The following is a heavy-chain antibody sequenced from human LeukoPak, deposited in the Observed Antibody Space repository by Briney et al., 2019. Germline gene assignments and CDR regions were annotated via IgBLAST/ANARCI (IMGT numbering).Heavy chain of an antibody. CDR3: AKLPRGTHYDFWGASRNDDFDI. V-gene: IGHV3-30*02. CDR1: GITFKNYG. CDR2: FQHDGKKD. J-gene: IGHJ3*02. Sequence: GGSLRLSCSASGITFKNYGLHWVRQAPGMGLEWVAFFQHDGKKDHYADSVRGRFTISRDNSKNTVDLEMTSLRMEDAGVYYCAKLPRGTHYDFWGASRNDDFDIWGRGTMVAVSS. D-gene: IGHD3-3*01.